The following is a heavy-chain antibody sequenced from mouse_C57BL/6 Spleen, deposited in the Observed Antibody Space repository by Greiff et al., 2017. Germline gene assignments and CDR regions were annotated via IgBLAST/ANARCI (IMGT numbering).Heavy chain of an antibody. D-gene: IGHD2-5*01. CDR1: GYSITSGYY. J-gene: IGHJ3*01. CDR3: ARDYYSNYWFAY. CDR2: ISYDGSN. V-gene: IGHV3-6*01. Sequence: EVQLQQSGPGLVKPSQSLSLTCSVTGYSITSGYYWNWIRQFPGNKLEWMGYISYDGSNNYNPSLKNRISITRDTSKNQFFLKLNSVTTEDTATYYCARDYYSNYWFAYWGQGTLVTVSA.